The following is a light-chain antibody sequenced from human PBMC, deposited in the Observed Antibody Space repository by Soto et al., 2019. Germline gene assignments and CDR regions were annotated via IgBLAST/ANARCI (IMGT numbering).Light chain of an antibody. CDR1: QSIRYY. CDR2: GAS. CDR3: QHHNSYSQT. J-gene: IGKJ1*01. Sequence: DIQLTQSPPTLSASVGDRVTITCRASQSIRYYLAWYQQMPGKAPKLLIYGASSLQSGVPSRFSGSGSGTEFTLTISSLQPYDSATYFCQHHNSYSQTFGQGTKVDIK. V-gene: IGKV1-5*01.